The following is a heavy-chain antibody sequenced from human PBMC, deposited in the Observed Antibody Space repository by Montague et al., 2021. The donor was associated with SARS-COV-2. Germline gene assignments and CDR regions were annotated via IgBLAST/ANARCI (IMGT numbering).Heavy chain of an antibody. J-gene: IGHJ4*02. Sequence: SLRLSCAASGFTFRNYWMEWVRQGPGKGLVWVSNVIPDGTRTNYADSAKGRVTISRDNAKNTLYLQIDSLTADDTAVYYCARGAFSNGLDKWGQGTLVTVSS. V-gene: IGHV3-74*01. CDR2: VIPDGTRT. CDR3: ARGAFSNGLDK. D-gene: IGHD6-19*01. CDR1: GFTFRNYW.